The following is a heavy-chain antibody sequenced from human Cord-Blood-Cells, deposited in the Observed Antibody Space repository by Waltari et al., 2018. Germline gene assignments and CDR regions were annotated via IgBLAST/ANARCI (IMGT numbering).Heavy chain of an antibody. CDR3: ARETWRDAIFGVVRSWFDP. V-gene: IGHV1-69*06. J-gene: IGHJ5*02. CDR2: IIPIFGTA. Sequence: QVQLVQSGAEVKKPGSSVKVSCQASGGTFSSSAITWVRQAPGPGLEWMGGIIPIFGTANYAQEFQGRVTITADKSTSTAYMELSSLRSDDTAVYYCARETWRDAIFGVVRSWFDPWGQGTLVTVSS. CDR1: GGTFSSSA. D-gene: IGHD3-3*01.